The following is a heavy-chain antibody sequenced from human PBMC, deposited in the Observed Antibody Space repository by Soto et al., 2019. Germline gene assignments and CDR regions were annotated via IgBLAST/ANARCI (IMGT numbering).Heavy chain of an antibody. V-gene: IGHV4-34*01. Sequence: PSETLSLTCAVYGGSFSGYYWSWIRQPPGKGLEWIGEINHSGSTNYNPSLKSRVTISVDTSKNQFSLKLSSVTAADTAVYYCARDQSSSIHDYWGQGTLVTSPQ. CDR2: INHSGST. D-gene: IGHD2-21*01. CDR1: GGSFSGYY. CDR3: ARDQSSSIHDY. J-gene: IGHJ4*02.